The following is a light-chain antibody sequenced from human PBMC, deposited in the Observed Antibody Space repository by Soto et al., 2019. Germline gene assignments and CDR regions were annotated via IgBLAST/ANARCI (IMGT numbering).Light chain of an antibody. J-gene: IGKJ5*01. CDR1: QSLTNSF. V-gene: IGKV3D-20*02. Sequence: TGLTMILSTVFLSPGGRAILSCRTSQSLTNSFIAWCQQKPGQAPRLLIYDTSSRATGIPDRFSGSGSGTDFTLTICRLEPEDFAVFFCQQHGNSEIIFGQGTRLEI. CDR3: QQHGNSEII. CDR2: DTS.